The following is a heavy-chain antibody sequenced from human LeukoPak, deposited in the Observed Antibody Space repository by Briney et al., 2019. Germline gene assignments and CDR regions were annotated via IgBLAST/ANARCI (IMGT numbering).Heavy chain of an antibody. CDR3: ARGDSGSHLDY. V-gene: IGHV3-64*01. J-gene: IGHJ4*02. CDR1: GFTFSSYA. Sequence: GGSLRLSCVASGFTFSSYAMHWVRQAPGKGLEYVSAISNNGGSTCYANSVKGRFTISRDNSKNTLSLQMGSLRAEDKAVYYCARGDSGSHLDYWGQGSLVTVSS. D-gene: IGHD1-26*01. CDR2: ISNNGGST.